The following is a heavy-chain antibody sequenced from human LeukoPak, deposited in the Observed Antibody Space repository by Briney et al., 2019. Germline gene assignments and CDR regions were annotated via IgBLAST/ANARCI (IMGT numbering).Heavy chain of an antibody. CDR2: IYTSGST. J-gene: IGHJ4*02. CDR1: GGSISSSY. Sequence: PSETLSLTCTVSGGSISSSYWSWIRQPAGKGLEWIGRIYTSGSTNYNPSLKSRVTMSVDTSKNQFSLKLSSVTAADTAVYYCARGYSSGWFSPPFDYWGQGTLVTVSS. D-gene: IGHD6-19*01. CDR3: ARGYSSGWFSPPFDY. V-gene: IGHV4-4*07.